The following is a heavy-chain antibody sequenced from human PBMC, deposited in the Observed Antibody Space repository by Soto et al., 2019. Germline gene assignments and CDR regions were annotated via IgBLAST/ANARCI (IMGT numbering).Heavy chain of an antibody. CDR1: GGSFSGYY. Sequence: SETLSLTCAVYGGSFSGYYWSWIRQPPGKGLEWIGEINHSGSTNYNPSLKSRVTISVDTSKNQFSLKLSSVTAADTAVYYCARATAENYYYYMDVWGKGTTVTVSS. CDR2: INHSGST. CDR3: ARATAENYYYYMDV. D-gene: IGHD6-13*01. J-gene: IGHJ6*03. V-gene: IGHV4-34*01.